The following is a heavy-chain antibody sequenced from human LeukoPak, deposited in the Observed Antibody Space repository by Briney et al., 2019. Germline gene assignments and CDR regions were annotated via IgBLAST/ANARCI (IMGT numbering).Heavy chain of an antibody. J-gene: IGHJ4*02. V-gene: IGHV1-2*02. CDR2: INPNSGGT. Sequence: ASAKVSCKPPGYTFTGYYMHWVRQAPGQGLEWMGWINPNSGGTNYAQKFQGRVTMTRDTSISTAYMELSRLRSDDTAVYYCARDALEMATISYFDYWGQGTLVTVSS. CDR1: GYTFTGYY. CDR3: ARDALEMATISYFDY. D-gene: IGHD5-24*01.